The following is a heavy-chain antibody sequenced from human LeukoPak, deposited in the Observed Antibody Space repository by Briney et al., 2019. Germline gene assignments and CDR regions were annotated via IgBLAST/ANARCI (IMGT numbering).Heavy chain of an antibody. CDR3: ARSYSSGSYFGY. CDR2: INPNSGGT. CDR1: GYTLTGYY. Sequence: ASVKVSCKASGYTLTGYYMNWVRQAPGQGLEWMGWINPNSGGTSYAQKFQGRVTMTRDTSISTAYMELSRLRSDDTAVYFCARSYSSGSYFGYWGQGTLVTVSS. V-gene: IGHV1-2*02. J-gene: IGHJ4*02. D-gene: IGHD3-10*01.